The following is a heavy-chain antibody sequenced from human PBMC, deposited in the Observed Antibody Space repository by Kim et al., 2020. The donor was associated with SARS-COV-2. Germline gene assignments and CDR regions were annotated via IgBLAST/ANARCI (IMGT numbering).Heavy chain of an antibody. J-gene: IGHJ6*02. V-gene: IGHV4-34*01. D-gene: IGHD3-3*01. CDR1: GVSFSGYY. CDR2: INHSGST. Sequence: SETLSLTCAVYGVSFSGYYWSWIRQPPGKGLEWIGEINHSGSTNYNPSLKSRVTISVDTSKNQFSLKLSSVTAADTAVYYCARAPLRFLEWLVYGGRVYYYYAMDVWGQGTTVTVSS. CDR3: ARAPLRFLEWLVYGGRVYYYYAMDV.